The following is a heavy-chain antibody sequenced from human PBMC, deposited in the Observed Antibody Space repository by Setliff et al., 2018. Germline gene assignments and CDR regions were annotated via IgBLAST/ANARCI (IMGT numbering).Heavy chain of an antibody. D-gene: IGHD3-22*01. CDR2: INVNSGDT. CDR3: ARGRIHDSSDYIGNWFDP. CDR1: GYTFTGYY. Sequence: ASVKVSCKASGYTFTGYYIHWVRQAPGEGLEWMGCINVNSGDTNYAQKFQGRVIVTRDTSSSTAYMELRSLRPDDMAVYFCARGRIHDSSDYIGNWFDPWGQGTLVTVSS. V-gene: IGHV1-2*02. J-gene: IGHJ5*02.